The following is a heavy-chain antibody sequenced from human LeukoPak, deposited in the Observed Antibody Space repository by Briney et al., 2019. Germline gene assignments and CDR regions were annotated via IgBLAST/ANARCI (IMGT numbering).Heavy chain of an antibody. CDR1: GFTFSSYA. V-gene: IGHV3-23*01. D-gene: IGHD6-13*01. Sequence: GGSLRLSCAASGFTFSSYAMSWVRQAPGKGLEWVSGISGSGGSTYYADSVKGRFTISRENSKNTLYLQMNSLRAEDTAVYYCATERDSSWTFDSWGQGTLVTVSS. CDR2: ISGSGGST. J-gene: IGHJ4*02. CDR3: ATERDSSWTFDS.